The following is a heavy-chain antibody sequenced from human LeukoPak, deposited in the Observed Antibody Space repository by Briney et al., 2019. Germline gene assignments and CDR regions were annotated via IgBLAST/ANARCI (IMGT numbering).Heavy chain of an antibody. V-gene: IGHV3-15*01. CDR1: GFTFSNAR. CDR3: CSYFDASGPTSFDY. CDR2: IKSKTDGETI. Sequence: GGSLRLSCAASGFTFSNARMSWVRQAPGKGLEWIGRIKSKTDGETIDYAAPVKGRFTISRDDSKNTLYLQVISLKTEDTAVYYCCSYFDASGPTSFDYWGQRTLVTVSS. D-gene: IGHD3-22*01. J-gene: IGHJ4*01.